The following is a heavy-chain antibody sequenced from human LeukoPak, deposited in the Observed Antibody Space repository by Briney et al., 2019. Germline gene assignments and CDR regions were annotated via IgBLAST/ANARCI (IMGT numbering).Heavy chain of an antibody. Sequence: ASVKVSCKASRYTFTDYYMHWVRQAPGQGLEWMGWINPNSGGTKYAQNFQGRVTMTRDTSINTAYVELSSLRSDDTAVYYCARCWTSTCHHGMDVWGQGTTVTVSS. CDR3: ARCWTSTCHHGMDV. D-gene: IGHD6-13*01. CDR1: RYTFTDYY. CDR2: INPNSGGT. J-gene: IGHJ6*02. V-gene: IGHV1-2*02.